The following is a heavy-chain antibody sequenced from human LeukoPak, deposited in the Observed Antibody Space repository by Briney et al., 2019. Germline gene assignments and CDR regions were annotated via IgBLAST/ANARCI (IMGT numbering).Heavy chain of an antibody. V-gene: IGHV4-34*01. CDR1: GGSFSGYY. J-gene: IGHJ4*02. CDR2: INHSGST. D-gene: IGHD1-26*01. Sequence: SETLSLTCAVYGGSFSGYYWSWIRQPPGKGLEWIGEINHSGSTNYNPSLKSRVTISVDTSKNQFSLKLSSVTAADTAVYFCARRTYSASYWKHFDYWGQGTLVTVSS. CDR3: ARRTYSASYWKHFDY.